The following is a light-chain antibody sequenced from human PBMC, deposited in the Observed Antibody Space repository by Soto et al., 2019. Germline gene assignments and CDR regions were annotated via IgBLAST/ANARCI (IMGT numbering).Light chain of an antibody. CDR1: SSTFANNY. V-gene: IGLV1-47*01. CDR3: AAYTGNWNGPV. CDR2: RSD. Sequence: QSALTQPPSASGTPGQRVSISCSGDSSTFANNYVHWYQQVPGAAPKLLIYRSDQRPSGVPERFSGSKSGTSASLTISGLRPEDEAQYYCAAYTGNWNGPVFGGGTKLTVL. J-gene: IGLJ2*01.